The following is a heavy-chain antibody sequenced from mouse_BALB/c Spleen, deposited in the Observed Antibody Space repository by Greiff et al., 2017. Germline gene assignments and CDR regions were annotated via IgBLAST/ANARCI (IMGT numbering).Heavy chain of an antibody. D-gene: IGHD1-1*01. CDR1: GFSLTSYG. V-gene: IGHV2-2*02. CDR2: IWSGGST. Sequence: VQLVESGPGLVQPSQSLSITCTVSGFSLTSYGVHWVRQSPGKGLEWLGVIWSGGSTDYNAAFISRLSISKDNSKSQVFFKMNSLQANDTAIYYCARNYYGSTYAMDYWGQGTSVTVSS. CDR3: ARNYYGSTYAMDY. J-gene: IGHJ4*01.